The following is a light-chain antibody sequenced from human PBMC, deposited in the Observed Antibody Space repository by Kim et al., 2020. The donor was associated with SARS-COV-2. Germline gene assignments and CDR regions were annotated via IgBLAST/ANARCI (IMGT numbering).Light chain of an antibody. J-gene: IGLJ3*02. CDR3: QVWDSSSDQV. CDR2: YDS. V-gene: IGLV3-21*04. CDR1: NVGSKS. Sequence: VAPGKTASITCGGNNVGSKSVHSYQQKPGRAPVLVIYYDSDRPSGIPERFSGSNSGNTATLTISRVEAGDEADYYCQVWDSSSDQVFGGGTQLTVL.